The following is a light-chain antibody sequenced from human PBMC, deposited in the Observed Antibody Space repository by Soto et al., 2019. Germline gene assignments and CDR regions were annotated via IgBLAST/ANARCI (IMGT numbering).Light chain of an antibody. CDR1: QSVLYSSNNEKA. Sequence: DIVMTQSPDSLAVSLGERATINCKSSQSVLYSSNNEKALAWYQQKPGQPPKLLIYWASVRESGVPDRFSGSGSGTDFTLTISSLQAEDVAVYYCQQYCYIPPTFGQGTKVEIK. CDR2: WAS. J-gene: IGKJ1*01. CDR3: QQYCYIPPT. V-gene: IGKV4-1*01.